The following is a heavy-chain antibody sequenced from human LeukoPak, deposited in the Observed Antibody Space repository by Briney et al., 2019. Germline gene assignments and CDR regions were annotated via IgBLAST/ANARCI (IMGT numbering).Heavy chain of an antibody. V-gene: IGHV4-39*01. CDR1: GDSISSSSYS. Sequence: SETLPLTCAVSGDSISSSSYSWGWIRQLPGKGLEWIGSIYYSGSTYHNPSLKSRVTISVDTSKNQFFLKLSSVTAADTAVYYCARHSDCVTSSCYTGYFDYWGQGTLVTVSS. CDR2: IYYSGST. J-gene: IGHJ4*02. D-gene: IGHD2-2*02. CDR3: ARHSDCVTSSCYTGYFDY.